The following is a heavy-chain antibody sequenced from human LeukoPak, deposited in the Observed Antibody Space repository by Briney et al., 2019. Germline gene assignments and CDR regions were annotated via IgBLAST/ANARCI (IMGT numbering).Heavy chain of an antibody. J-gene: IGHJ4*02. Sequence: GGSLRLSCAASGFTFSSYSMNWVRQAPGKGLEWVSSISSSSSYIYYADSVKGRFTISRDNAKNSLYLQMNSLRAEGTAVYYCARDGTRSGYFDYWGQGTLVTVSS. D-gene: IGHD3-3*01. CDR2: ISSSSSYI. CDR1: GFTFSSYS. CDR3: ARDGTRSGYFDY. V-gene: IGHV3-21*04.